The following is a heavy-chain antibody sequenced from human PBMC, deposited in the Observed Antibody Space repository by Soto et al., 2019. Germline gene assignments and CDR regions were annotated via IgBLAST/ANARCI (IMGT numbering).Heavy chain of an antibody. D-gene: IGHD4-17*01. J-gene: IGHJ4*02. Sequence: QVQLVQSGAEVKKPGASVKVSCKTSGFTFSNYYIHWVRQAPGQGLEWMGIINPGSGTTNYAQKFQGRITVTWDTSTSTVYMQLSSLTSDDTAGYYCARPTVYYFDYWGQGTLITVSS. CDR3: ARPTVYYFDY. CDR1: GFTFSNYY. CDR2: INPGSGTT. V-gene: IGHV1-46*03.